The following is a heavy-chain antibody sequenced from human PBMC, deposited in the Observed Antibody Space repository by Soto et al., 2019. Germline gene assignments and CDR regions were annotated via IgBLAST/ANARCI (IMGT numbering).Heavy chain of an antibody. V-gene: IGHV1-18*01. CDR2: ISAYNGNT. CDR3: ATAYYYGSGSEGYYYYMDV. CDR1: GYTFTSYG. D-gene: IGHD3-10*01. Sequence: ASVKVSCKASGYTFTSYGISWVRQAPGQGLEWMGWISAYNGNTNYAQKFQGRVTMTEDTSTDTAYMELSSLRSEDTAVYYCATAYYYGSGSEGYYYYMDVWGKGTTVTVSS. J-gene: IGHJ6*03.